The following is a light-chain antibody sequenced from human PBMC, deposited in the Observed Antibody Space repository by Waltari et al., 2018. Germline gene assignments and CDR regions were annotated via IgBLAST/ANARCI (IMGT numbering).Light chain of an antibody. CDR2: LGS. Sequence: DIVLTQTTLSLPVTPGEPASISSRSSQSLLHSNGYTYLYWYLQKPGQSPQLLIFLGSNRASGVPDRFSGSGSGTDFTLKVSRVEAEDVGIYYCLQDIQLPPTFGGGTKVEI. J-gene: IGKJ4*01. CDR1: QSLLHSNGYTY. V-gene: IGKV2-28*01. CDR3: LQDIQLPPT.